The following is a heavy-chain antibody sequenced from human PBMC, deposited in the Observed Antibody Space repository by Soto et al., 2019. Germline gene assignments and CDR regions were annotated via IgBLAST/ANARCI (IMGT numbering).Heavy chain of an antibody. CDR1: GFTFSSYA. CDR3: ARAFSGSYPNFDY. D-gene: IGHD1-26*01. V-gene: IGHV3-30*09. J-gene: IGHJ4*02. CDR2: ISYDGANG. Sequence: QVQLVESGGGVVQPGRSLRLSRAASGFTFSSYAMHWVRQAPGKGLEWVAVISYDGANGYYADSVRGRFAISRDNSKSTLFLQMNSLRPEDTAVYYCARAFSGSYPNFDYWGQGTLVTVSS.